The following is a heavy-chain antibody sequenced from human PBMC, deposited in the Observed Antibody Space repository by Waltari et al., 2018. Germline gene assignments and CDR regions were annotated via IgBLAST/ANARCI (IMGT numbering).Heavy chain of an antibody. J-gene: IGHJ4*02. CDR2: ISSSGSYK. CDR1: GFTFSSYS. V-gene: IGHV3-21*02. Sequence: EVLLVESGGGLVKPGGSLRLSCAASGFTFSSYSMNWVRQAPGKGLDWVSSISSSGSYKHYVDSVKGRFTSSRDNAKNSLYLQMNTLRAEDTAVYYCARGGWGFYLDDWGQGTLVTSSS. CDR3: ARGGWGFYLDD. D-gene: IGHD7-27*01.